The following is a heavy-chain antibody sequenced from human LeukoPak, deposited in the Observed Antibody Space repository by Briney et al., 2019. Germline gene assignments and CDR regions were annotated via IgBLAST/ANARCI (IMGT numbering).Heavy chain of an antibody. CDR1: GSTFSSYA. CDR3: ARGSRAAKLASPYYYGMDV. V-gene: IGHV3-30-3*01. Sequence: PGRSLRLSCAASGSTFSSYAMHWVRQAPGKGLEWVAVISYDGSNKYYADSVKGRFTISRDNSKNTLYLQMNSLRAEDTAVYYCARGSRAAKLASPYYYGMDVWGQGTTVTVSS. CDR2: ISYDGSNK. J-gene: IGHJ6*02. D-gene: IGHD6-6*01.